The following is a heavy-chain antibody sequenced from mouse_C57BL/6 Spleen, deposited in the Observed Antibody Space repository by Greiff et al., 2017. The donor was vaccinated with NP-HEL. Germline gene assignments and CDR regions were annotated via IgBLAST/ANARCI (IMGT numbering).Heavy chain of an antibody. J-gene: IGHJ2*01. CDR2: IYPSDSET. Sequence: VQLQQPGAELVRPGSSVKLSCKASGYTFTSYWMDWVKQRPGQGLEWIGNIYPSDSETNYNQKFKDKATLTVDKSSSTAYMQLSSLTSEDSAVYYCARSFPNYFDYWGQGTTLTVSS. CDR3: ARSFPNYFDY. CDR1: GYTFTSYW. V-gene: IGHV1-61*01.